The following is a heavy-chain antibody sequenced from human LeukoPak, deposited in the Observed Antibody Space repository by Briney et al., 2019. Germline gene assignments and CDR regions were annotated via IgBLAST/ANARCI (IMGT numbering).Heavy chain of an antibody. CDR1: GFTFSSYS. V-gene: IGHV3-21*01. CDR3: ARGINWGIAAADDY. D-gene: IGHD6-13*01. Sequence: GGSLRLSCAASGFTFSSYSMNWVRQAPGKGLEWVSSISSSSSYIYYADSVKGRFTISRDNAKNTLYLQMNSLRAEDTAVYYCARGINWGIAAADDYWGQGTLVTVSS. J-gene: IGHJ4*02. CDR2: ISSSSSYI.